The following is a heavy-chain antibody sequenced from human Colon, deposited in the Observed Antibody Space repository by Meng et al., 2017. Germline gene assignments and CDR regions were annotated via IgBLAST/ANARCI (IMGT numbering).Heavy chain of an antibody. D-gene: IGHD4-17*01. J-gene: IGHJ4*02. CDR2: IIPIFGTA. Sequence: QVQVVRSGAEVKKPGSSVKVSCKASGGTFSSYAISWVRQAPGQGLEWMGGIIPIFGTANYAQKFQGRVTITADESTSTAYMELSSLRSEDTAVYYCARVRGETAAYGDYEGSFDYWGQGTLVTVSS. CDR3: ARVRGETAAYGDYEGSFDY. V-gene: IGHV1-69*01. CDR1: GGTFSSYA.